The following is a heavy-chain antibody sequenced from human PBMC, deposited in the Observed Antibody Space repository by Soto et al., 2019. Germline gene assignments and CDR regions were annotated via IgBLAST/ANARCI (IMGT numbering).Heavy chain of an antibody. D-gene: IGHD4-4*01. Sequence: GQALKFTGPCSGYPFSDSLIGCERQMPGKGLEWMGIISPSDSHATYSPSFQGQVTISTDESISTAYLQWSSLKASDTAMYYCARQINYICEAWGPGPLV. CDR2: ISPSDSHA. CDR3: ARQINYICEA. J-gene: IGHJ5*02. CDR1: GYPFSDSL. V-gene: IGHV5-51*01.